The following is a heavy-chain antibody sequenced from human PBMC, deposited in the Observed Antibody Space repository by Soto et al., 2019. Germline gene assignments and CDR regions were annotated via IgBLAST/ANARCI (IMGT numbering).Heavy chain of an antibody. CDR2: FLASGGNT. D-gene: IGHD3-3*02. V-gene: IGHV1-46*01. J-gene: IGHJ4*02. CDR1: GYSFFSYY. Sequence: ASVKVSCKASGYSFFSYYIHWVRQAPGQGLEWMGRFLASGGNTFYAQRFRGRVSMTRDTSSTNTVSLELTSLTSDDTAVYYCARGGATIFGVIDSWGQGTRVTVSS. CDR3: ARGGATIFGVIDS.